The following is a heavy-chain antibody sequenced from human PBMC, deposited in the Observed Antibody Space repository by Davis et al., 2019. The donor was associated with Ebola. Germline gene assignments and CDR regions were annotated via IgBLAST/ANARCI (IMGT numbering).Heavy chain of an antibody. V-gene: IGHV3-23*01. Sequence: GESLKTSCAASGFTFNGYAMSWVRQAAGKGLEWVSTTAGGGYTYYADSMKGRVTVSRDNSKNTLYLQMNNLRGEDTAVYYCAKGNQAGYPTTFDYWGQGTLVTVSS. J-gene: IGHJ4*02. D-gene: IGHD3-9*01. CDR2: TAGGGYT. CDR1: GFTFNGYA. CDR3: AKGNQAGYPTTFDY.